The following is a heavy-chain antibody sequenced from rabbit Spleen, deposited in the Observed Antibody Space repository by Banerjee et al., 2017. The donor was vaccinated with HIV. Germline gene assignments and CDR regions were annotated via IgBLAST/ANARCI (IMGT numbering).Heavy chain of an antibody. D-gene: IGHD8-1*01. CDR3: ARDTGSSFSSYGMDL. CDR2: INIVTGKS. CDR1: GFSFSSGYD. V-gene: IGHV1S40*01. J-gene: IGHJ6*01. Sequence: SLEESGGGLVKPGASLTLTCKASGFSFSSGYDMCWVRQAPGKGLEWIACINIVTGKSVYASWAKGRFTMSRTSSTTVTLQMTSLTVADTATYFCARDTGSSFSSYGMDLWGPGTLVTVS.